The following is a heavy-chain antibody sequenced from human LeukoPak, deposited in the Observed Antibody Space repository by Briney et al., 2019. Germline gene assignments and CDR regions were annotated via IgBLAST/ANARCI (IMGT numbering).Heavy chain of an antibody. CDR1: GFNFSNYG. CDR3: ARGIAVAGTTGGYCDY. CDR2: IWHDGSNE. D-gene: IGHD6-19*01. V-gene: IGHV3-33*01. J-gene: IGHJ4*02. Sequence: PGGSLRLSCAASGFNFSNYGMNWVRQAPGKGQEWVAVIWHDGSNEYYADSAKGRFTISRDNSENTLYLQMNSLGAEDTAFYYCARGIAVAGTTGGYCDYWGQGALVTVSS.